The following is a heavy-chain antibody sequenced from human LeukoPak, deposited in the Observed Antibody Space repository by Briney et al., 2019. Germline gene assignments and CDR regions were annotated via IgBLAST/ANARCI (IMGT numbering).Heavy chain of an antibody. CDR3: AKVGCSGGSCYYYYGMDV. CDR1: GSTLTSTS. Sequence: PGGSLTLSCPPSGSTLTSTSTSWASQDPGRGLGWDSAISGGGGSTYYADSVKGRFTISRDNSKNTLYLQMNSLRAEDTAVYYCAKVGCSGGSCYYYYGMDVWGKGTTVTVSS. D-gene: IGHD2-15*01. J-gene: IGHJ6*04. V-gene: IGHV3-23*01. CDR2: ISGGGGST.